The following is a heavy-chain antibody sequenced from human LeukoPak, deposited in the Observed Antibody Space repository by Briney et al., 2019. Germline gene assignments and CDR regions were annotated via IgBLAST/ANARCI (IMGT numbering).Heavy chain of an antibody. D-gene: IGHD3-10*01. V-gene: IGHV4-39*07. CDR2: IYYSGST. Sequence: SETLSLTCTVSGGSISSTTYYWGWIRQPPGKGLEWIASIYYSGSTYYNPSLKSRVTISEDTSKNQFSLKLSSVTAADTAVYYCARDPRHYTFDIWGQGTMVTVSS. CDR1: GGSISSTTYY. J-gene: IGHJ3*02. CDR3: ARDPRHYTFDI.